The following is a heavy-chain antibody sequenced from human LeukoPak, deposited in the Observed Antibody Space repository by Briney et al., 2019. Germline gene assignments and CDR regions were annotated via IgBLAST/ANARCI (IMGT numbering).Heavy chain of an antibody. J-gene: IGHJ4*02. CDR1: GFTFSSSA. CDR3: AKQLGYCSDGSCYFPY. CDR2: ISNNGGYT. V-gene: IGHV3-23*01. Sequence: GTSLRLSCAASGFTFSSSAMSWVRQAPGKGLEWVSAISNNGGYTYYADSVQGRFTISRDNSKSTLCLQMNSLRAEDTAVYYCAKQLGYCSDGSCYFPYWGQGTLVTVSS. D-gene: IGHD2-15*01.